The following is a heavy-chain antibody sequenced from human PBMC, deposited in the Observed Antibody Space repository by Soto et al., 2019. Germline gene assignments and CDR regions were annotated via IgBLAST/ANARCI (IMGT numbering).Heavy chain of an antibody. V-gene: IGHV4-59*01. CDR3: ARGRGDYDYIWGTYRSYYYYMDV. Sequence: QVQLQESGPGLVKPSETLSLTCTVSGGSISSYYWSWFRQPPGKGLEWIGYIYYSGSTNYNPSLRSRVTISVDTSKNQFSLKLSSVTAADTAVYYCARGRGDYDYIWGTYRSYYYYMDVWGIVTTVTVSS. D-gene: IGHD3-16*02. J-gene: IGHJ6*03. CDR1: GGSISSYY. CDR2: IYYSGST.